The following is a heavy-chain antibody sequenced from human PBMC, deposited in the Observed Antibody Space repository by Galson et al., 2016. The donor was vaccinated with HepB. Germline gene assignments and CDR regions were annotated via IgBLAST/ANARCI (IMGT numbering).Heavy chain of an antibody. J-gene: IGHJ3*01. CDR2: ISAYNDNT. CDR1: GYTFSMSG. Sequence: SVKVSCKASGYTFSMSGISWVRQAPGQGLEWMGWISAYNDNTNYEEKLQGRVTMTTDTSTGTAYMELRSLRSDDTAVYYCARDRLMAAAGAYGPLDYWGQGTMVTVSS. V-gene: IGHV1-18*01. D-gene: IGHD6-13*01. CDR3: ARDRLMAAAGAYGPLDY.